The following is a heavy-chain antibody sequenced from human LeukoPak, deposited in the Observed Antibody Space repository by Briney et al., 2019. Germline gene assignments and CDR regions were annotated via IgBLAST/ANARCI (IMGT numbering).Heavy chain of an antibody. V-gene: IGHV3-15*01. CDR2: IKSKTDGGTT. J-gene: IGHJ4*02. D-gene: IGHD2-15*01. CDR3: TTLSVVVVATTGGTF. Sequence: GGSLRLSCAASGFTFSRAWMNWVRQAPGKGLEWVGRIKSKTDGGTTDYAAPVKGRFTISRDDSKNTLYLQMNSLKTEDTGVYYCTTLSVVVVATTGGTFWGQGTLVTVSS. CDR1: GFTFSRAW.